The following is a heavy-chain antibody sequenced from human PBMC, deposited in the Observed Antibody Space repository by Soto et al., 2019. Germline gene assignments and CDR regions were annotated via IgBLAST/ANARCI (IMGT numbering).Heavy chain of an antibody. Sequence: EVQLVESGGGLVKPGGSLRLSCAASGFTFSDAWMSWVRQAPGKGLEWVGRIKSKSAGATTDYAAPVEGRFTISRDDSKKTLYRQMNGLKIKDTAVYYCMTAPRGYGGQGTLGTVSS. CDR1: GFTFSDAW. CDR3: MTAPRGY. J-gene: IGHJ4*02. V-gene: IGHV3-15*01. D-gene: IGHD3-16*01. CDR2: IKSKSAGATT.